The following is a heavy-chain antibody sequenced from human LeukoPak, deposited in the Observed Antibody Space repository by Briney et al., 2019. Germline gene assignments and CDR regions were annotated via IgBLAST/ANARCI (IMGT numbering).Heavy chain of an antibody. Sequence: SGGSLRLSCAASGLTISDNYMTWIRQAPAKGLQWVSLVYSGGAVTTFYAESVRGRFTISRDNAKNSLYLQMNSLRAEDTAVYYCARALYSFHGGFDYWGQGTLVTVSS. CDR1: GLTISDNY. V-gene: IGHV3-11*01. CDR2: VYSGGAVTT. CDR3: ARALYSFHGGFDY. J-gene: IGHJ4*02. D-gene: IGHD2-21*01.